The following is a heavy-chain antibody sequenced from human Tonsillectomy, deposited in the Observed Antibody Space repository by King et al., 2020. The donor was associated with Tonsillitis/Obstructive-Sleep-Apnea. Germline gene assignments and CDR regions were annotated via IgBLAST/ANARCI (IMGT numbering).Heavy chain of an antibody. CDR1: GFTFSSYG. D-gene: IGHD5-12*01. V-gene: IGHV3-30*18. CDR2: ISYDGSNK. J-gene: IGHJ4*02. CDR3: AKDRGEYSGYDLTY. Sequence: QLVQSGGGVVQPGRSLRLSCAASGFTFSSYGMHWVRQAPGKGLDWVAVISYDGSNKCYTDSVKGRFTISRDNSKNTLFLQMNSLRAEETAVYYCAKDRGEYSGYDLTYWGQGTLVAVSS.